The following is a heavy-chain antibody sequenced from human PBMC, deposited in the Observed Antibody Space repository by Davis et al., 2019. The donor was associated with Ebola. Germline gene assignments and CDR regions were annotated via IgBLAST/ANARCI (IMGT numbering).Heavy chain of an antibody. D-gene: IGHD3-10*01. Sequence: MPGGSLRLSCTVSGGSISSSSYYWGWIRQPPGKGLEWIGEINHSGSTNYNPSLKSRVTISVDTSKNQFSLKLSSVTAADTAVYYCARGPTVLLWFGETMGFDYWGQGTLVTVSS. V-gene: IGHV4-39*07. CDR1: GGSISSSSYY. J-gene: IGHJ4*02. CDR2: INHSGST. CDR3: ARGPTVLLWFGETMGFDY.